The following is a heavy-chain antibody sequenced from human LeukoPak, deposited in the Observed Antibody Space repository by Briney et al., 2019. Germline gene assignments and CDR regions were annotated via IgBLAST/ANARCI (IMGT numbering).Heavy chain of an antibody. CDR1: GYTFTSYD. CDR2: ISAYNGNT. D-gene: IGHD5-18*01. CDR3: ARVPPRYSYGYSGGRYNWFDP. Sequence: ASVKVSCKASGYTFTSYDINWVRQATGQGLEWMGWISAYNGNTNYAQKLQGRVTMTTDTSTSTAYMELRSLRSDDTAVYYCARVPPRYSYGYSGGRYNWFDPWGQGTLVTVSS. J-gene: IGHJ5*02. V-gene: IGHV1-18*01.